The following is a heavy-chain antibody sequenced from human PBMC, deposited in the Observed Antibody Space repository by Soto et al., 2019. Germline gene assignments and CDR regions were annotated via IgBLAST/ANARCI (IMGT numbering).Heavy chain of an antibody. D-gene: IGHD3-16*01. CDR3: ARVSSRMINAFDI. CDR1: SASITSAHYS. Sequence: SDSLSLTSLVCSASITSAHYSWTWIRQPPGKGLEWIGYIYYSGSTYYNPSLKSRVTISVDTSKNQFSLKLSSVTAADTAVYYCARVSSRMINAFDIWGQGTMVT. V-gene: IGHV4-30-4*01. J-gene: IGHJ3*02. CDR2: IYYSGST.